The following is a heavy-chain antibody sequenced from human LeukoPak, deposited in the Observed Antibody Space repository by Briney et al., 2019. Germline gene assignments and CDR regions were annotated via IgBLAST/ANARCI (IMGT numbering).Heavy chain of an antibody. V-gene: IGHV4-31*03. J-gene: IGHJ3*02. CDR3: ATYSHYLSPDAFDI. Sequence: SETLSLTCTVSGGSISSTTNYWSWIRQHPGKGLEWIGYIYYSAYPNYNPSLKSRLTISVDTAKNQFSLKLRSVTAADTAVYCCATYSHYLSPDAFDIWGRGTMVTVSS. CDR1: GGSISSTTNY. D-gene: IGHD4-11*01. CDR2: IYYSAYP.